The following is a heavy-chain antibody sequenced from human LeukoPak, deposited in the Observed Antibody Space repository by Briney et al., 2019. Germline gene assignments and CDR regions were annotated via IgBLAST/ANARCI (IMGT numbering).Heavy chain of an antibody. Sequence: GGSLRLSCAASGFTFSSYAMSWVRQAPGKGLEWVSAISGSGGSTYYADSVKGRFTISRDNSKNTLYLQMNSLRAEDTAVYYCAMGTTGTTGFDYWGQGTLVTVSS. CDR1: GFTFSSYA. CDR2: ISGSGGST. V-gene: IGHV3-23*01. D-gene: IGHD1-1*01. J-gene: IGHJ4*02. CDR3: AMGTTGTTGFDY.